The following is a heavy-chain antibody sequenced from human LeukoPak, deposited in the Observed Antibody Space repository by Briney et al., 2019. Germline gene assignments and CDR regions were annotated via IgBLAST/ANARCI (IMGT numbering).Heavy chain of an antibody. Sequence: PSETLSLTCTVSGGSISSSSYYWSWIRQPPGKGLEWIGYIYYSGSTNYNPSLKSRVTISVDTSKNQFSLKLSSVTAADTAVYYCASSGSYLPSYYYGMDVWGQGTTVTVSS. D-gene: IGHD3-10*01. CDR2: IYYSGST. J-gene: IGHJ6*02. V-gene: IGHV4-61*05. CDR3: ASSGSYLPSYYYGMDV. CDR1: GGSISSSSYY.